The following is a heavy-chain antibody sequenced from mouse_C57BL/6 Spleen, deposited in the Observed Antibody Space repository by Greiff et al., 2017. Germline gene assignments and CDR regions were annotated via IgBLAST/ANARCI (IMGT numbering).Heavy chain of an antibody. CDR1: GFTFSSYA. CDR3: ARAYYSKDYFDY. V-gene: IGHV5-4*01. J-gene: IGHJ2*01. CDR2: ISDGGSYT. D-gene: IGHD2-5*01. Sequence: EVQRVESGGGLVKPGGSLKLSCAASGFTFSSYAMSWVRQTPEKRLEWVATISDGGSYTYYPDNVKGRFTISRDNAKNNLYLQMSHLKSEDTAMYYCARAYYSKDYFDYWGQGTTLTVSS.